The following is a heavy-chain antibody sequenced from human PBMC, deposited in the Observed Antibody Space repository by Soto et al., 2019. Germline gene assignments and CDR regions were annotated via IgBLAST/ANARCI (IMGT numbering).Heavy chain of an antibody. CDR2: ISYDGSNK. J-gene: IGHJ3*02. CDR3: AKDPTGHPSAAFDI. V-gene: IGHV3-30-3*01. CDR1: GFTFSSYA. Sequence: PGGSLRLSCAASGFTFSSYAMHWVRQAPGKGLEWVAVISYDGSNKYYADSVKGRFTISRDNSKNTLYLQMNSLRAEDTALYYCAKDPTGHPSAAFDIWGQGTMVTVSS.